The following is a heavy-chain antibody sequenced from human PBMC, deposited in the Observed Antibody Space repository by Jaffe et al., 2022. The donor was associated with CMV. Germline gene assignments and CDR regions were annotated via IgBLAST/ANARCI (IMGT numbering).Heavy chain of an antibody. D-gene: IGHD2-8*01. CDR2: INHSGST. CDR1: GGSFSGYY. CDR3: ARGGRTVHLYCTNGVCYRGGWFDP. Sequence: QVQLQQWGAGLLKPSETLSLTCAVYGGSFSGYYWSWIRQPPGKGLEWIGEINHSGSTNYNPSLKSRVTISVDTSKNQFSLKLSSVTAADTAVYYCARGGRTVHLYCTNGVCYRGGWFDPWGQGTLVTVSS. V-gene: IGHV4-34*01. J-gene: IGHJ5*02.